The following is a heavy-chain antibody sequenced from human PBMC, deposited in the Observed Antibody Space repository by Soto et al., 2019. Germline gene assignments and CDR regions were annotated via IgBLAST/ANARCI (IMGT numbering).Heavy chain of an antibody. D-gene: IGHD3-10*01. Sequence: PGGSLRLSCAASGLTFSRYGMHWVRQDPGKGLEWVALIWYDGSNEYYADSVKGRFTVSRDNSRDTLYLQMNSLRVEDTALYYCARGSGNYFYYMDVWGKGTTVTVSS. CDR1: GLTFSRYG. J-gene: IGHJ6*03. CDR3: ARGSGNYFYYMDV. CDR2: IWYDGSNE. V-gene: IGHV3-33*01.